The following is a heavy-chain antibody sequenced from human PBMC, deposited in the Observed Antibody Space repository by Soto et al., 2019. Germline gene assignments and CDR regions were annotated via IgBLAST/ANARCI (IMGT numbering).Heavy chain of an antibody. Sequence: EVQLVESGGGLVKPGGSLRLSCAASGFSFSNAWLNWVRQAPGKWLEWVGRIKRKIDGETTDYAGPVKGRFTVFIDDSKSALYLQMNSLKGDDTAVYYCTTGSVEGVWGQGTTVTVS. V-gene: IGHV3-15*07. J-gene: IGHJ6*02. CDR2: IKRKIDGETT. CDR3: TTGSVEGV. CDR1: GFSFSNAW. D-gene: IGHD3-10*01.